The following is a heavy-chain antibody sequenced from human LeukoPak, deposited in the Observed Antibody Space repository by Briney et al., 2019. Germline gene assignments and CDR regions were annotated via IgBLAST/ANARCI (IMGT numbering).Heavy chain of an antibody. Sequence: GGSLRLSCAASGFPFSDYWMDWVRQAPGKGMEWVANIKQDGSEHYYEDSVKGRFTISRDNAKNSLYLEMNSLRAEDTAVYYCSRSLDYWGQGALVTVSS. V-gene: IGHV3-7*01. CDR3: SRSLDY. CDR1: GFPFSDYW. J-gene: IGHJ4*02. CDR2: IKQDGSEH.